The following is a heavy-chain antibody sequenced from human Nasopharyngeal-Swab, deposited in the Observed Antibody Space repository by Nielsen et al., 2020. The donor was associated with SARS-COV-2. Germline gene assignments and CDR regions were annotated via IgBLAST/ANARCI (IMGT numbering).Heavy chain of an antibody. CDR1: GFTFRSYW. V-gene: IGHV3-74*01. CDR3: AKDFWGALDS. D-gene: IGHD3-16*01. J-gene: IGHJ4*02. CDR2: INSAGSAT. Sequence: GSLRLSCVASGFTFRSYWMHWVRQAPGEGPVWVSHINSAGSATSYADSVKGRITISRDNAKSTLYLQMNSLRGDDTAIYFCAKDFWGALDSWGQGTLVTVSS.